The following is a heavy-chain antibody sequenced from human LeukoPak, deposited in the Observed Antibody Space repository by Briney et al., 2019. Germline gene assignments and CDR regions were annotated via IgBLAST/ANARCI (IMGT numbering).Heavy chain of an antibody. D-gene: IGHD6-13*01. CDR2: IKSRADGGTA. CDR1: RLTFSSYA. V-gene: IGHV3-15*01. Sequence: GGSLRLSCAASRLTFSSYAMSWVRQAPGKGLEWVGRIKSRADGGTADYAAPVKGRFTISRDDSKNTLYLQMNSLKIEDAAVYYCSTIAGAGYFDYRGQGTLVTVSS. J-gene: IGHJ4*02. CDR3: STIAGAGYFDY.